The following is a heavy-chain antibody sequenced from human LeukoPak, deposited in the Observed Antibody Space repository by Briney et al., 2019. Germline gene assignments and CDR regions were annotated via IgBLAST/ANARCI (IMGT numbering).Heavy chain of an antibody. Sequence: GGSLRLSCAASGFTFSSYAMSWVRQAPGKGLEWVSAISGSGGSTYYADSVKGRFTISRDNSKNTLYLQMNSLRAEDTAVYYCARGRGVWNDGGGQDYWGQGTLVTVSS. V-gene: IGHV3-23*01. D-gene: IGHD1-1*01. CDR1: GFTFSSYA. J-gene: IGHJ4*02. CDR3: ARGRGVWNDGGGQDY. CDR2: ISGSGGST.